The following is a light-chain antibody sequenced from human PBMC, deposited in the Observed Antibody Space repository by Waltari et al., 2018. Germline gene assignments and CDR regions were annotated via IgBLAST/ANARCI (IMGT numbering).Light chain of an antibody. CDR1: QSLSNW. Sequence: DIQMTQSPSTLSASVGDRVTITCRASQSLSNWLDWYQQKPGKAPKVLIYKSSTLESGVPSRFSGSGSGTEFTLTISSLQSDDFATYYCQQYRNLWTFGQGTKVEIK. CDR2: KSS. J-gene: IGKJ1*01. CDR3: QQYRNLWT. V-gene: IGKV1-5*03.